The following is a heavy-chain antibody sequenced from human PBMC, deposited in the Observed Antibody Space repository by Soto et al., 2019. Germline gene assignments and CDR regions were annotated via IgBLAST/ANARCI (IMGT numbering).Heavy chain of an antibody. CDR2: IKQDGSEK. J-gene: IGHJ4*02. CDR1: GFTFSSYW. Sequence: EVQLVESGGGLVQPGGSLRLSCAASGFTFSSYWTSWVRQAPGKGLEWVANIKQDGSEKYYVDSVKGRFTISRDNAKNSLYLQMNSLRAEDTAVYYCARASPIAVKRYYFDYWGQGTLVTVSS. V-gene: IGHV3-7*01. D-gene: IGHD6-19*01. CDR3: ARASPIAVKRYYFDY.